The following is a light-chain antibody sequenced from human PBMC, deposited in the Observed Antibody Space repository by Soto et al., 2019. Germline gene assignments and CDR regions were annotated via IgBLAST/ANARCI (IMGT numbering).Light chain of an antibody. J-gene: IGKJ1*01. Sequence: EIVMTQSPATLSASPGERATLSCTASQSVSSNLAWYQQKPGQAPRLLIYGASTRATGIPARFSGSGSGTEFTLTISSLEPEDFAVYYCQQRSNWPWTFGQGTKVEIK. CDR3: QQRSNWPWT. CDR2: GAS. V-gene: IGKV3-15*01. CDR1: QSVSSN.